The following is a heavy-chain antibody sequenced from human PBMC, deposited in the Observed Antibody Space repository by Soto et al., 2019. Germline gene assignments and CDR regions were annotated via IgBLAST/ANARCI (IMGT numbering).Heavy chain of an antibody. J-gene: IGHJ6*02. V-gene: IGHV1-8*02. D-gene: IGHD3-3*01. CDR2: MNPNSGNT. Sequence: ASVKVSCKASGYTFTGLYMHWVRQATGQGLEWMGWMNPNSGNTGYAQKFQGRVTMTRNTSISTAYMELSSLRSEDTAVYYCAAYYDFWSGPTVYGMDVWGQGTTVTVSS. CDR3: AAYYDFWSGPTVYGMDV. CDR1: GYTFTGLY.